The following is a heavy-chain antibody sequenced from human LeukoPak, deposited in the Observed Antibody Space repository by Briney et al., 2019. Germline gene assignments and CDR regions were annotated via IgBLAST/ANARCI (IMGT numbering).Heavy chain of an antibody. V-gene: IGHV3-30*19. J-gene: IGHJ3*02. CDR2: IWYDGSNK. D-gene: IGHD4-17*01. CDR1: GFTFGSYG. Sequence: GGSLRLSCAASGFTFGSYGMHWVRQAPGKGLEWVAVIWYDGSNKYYADSVKGRFTISRDNSKNTLYLQMNSLRAEDTAVYYCARDPSFPPLRLDDAFDIWGQGTMVTVSS. CDR3: ARDPSFPPLRLDDAFDI.